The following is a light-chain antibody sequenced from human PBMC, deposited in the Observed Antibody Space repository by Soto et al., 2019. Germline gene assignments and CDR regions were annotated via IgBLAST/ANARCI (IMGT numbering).Light chain of an antibody. CDR2: DVS. J-gene: IGLJ1*01. CDR1: SSDVGGYNY. CDR3: SSYTSSSTPPYV. Sequence: QSVLTQPASVSGSPGQSITISCTGTSSDVGGYNYVSWYQQHPGKAPKLMIYDVSNRPSGVSNRFSGSKSGNTASLTISGLQAEDEADHYCSSYTSSSTPPYVFGTGTKLTVL. V-gene: IGLV2-14*01.